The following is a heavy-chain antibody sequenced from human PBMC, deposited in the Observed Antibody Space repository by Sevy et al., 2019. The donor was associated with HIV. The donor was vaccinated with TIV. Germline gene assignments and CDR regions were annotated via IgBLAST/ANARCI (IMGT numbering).Heavy chain of an antibody. Sequence: ASVKVSCKVSGYTLTDLAMHWVRQAPGKGLEWMGGFDPEDDETIYAQRFQGRVTMTEDTSTDTAYMELTSLRSEDTAVYHCATDLWFYYGDFRGFWGQGTLVTVSS. V-gene: IGHV1-24*01. J-gene: IGHJ4*02. CDR3: ATDLWFYYGDFRGF. D-gene: IGHD4-17*01. CDR2: FDPEDDET. CDR1: GYTLTDLA.